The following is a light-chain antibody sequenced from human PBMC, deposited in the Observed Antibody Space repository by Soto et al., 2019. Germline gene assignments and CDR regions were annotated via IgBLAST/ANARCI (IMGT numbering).Light chain of an antibody. CDR3: ISYTTSVTYV. CDR1: SSDVGGYNY. J-gene: IGLJ1*01. Sequence: CALTQPASVSGSPGQSITISCTGTSSDVGGYNYVSWYQQHPGKAPKLMISGVSNRPSGVSNRFSGSKSGNTASLTISGLQTEDEADYYCISYTTSVTYVFGTGTKVTVL. CDR2: GVS. V-gene: IGLV2-14*01.